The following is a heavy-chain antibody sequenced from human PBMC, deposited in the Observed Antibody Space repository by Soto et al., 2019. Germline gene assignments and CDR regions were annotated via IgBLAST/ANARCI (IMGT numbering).Heavy chain of an antibody. Sequence: AGGSLRLSCVASGFTFSGDWMHWVRQVPGKGLVWASRISPDGTTTYYADSVKGRFTISRDNAKNTLYLQMNGLRADDTAVYYCSRGRSPYYGYFDPWGPGTLVTVSS. D-gene: IGHD3-3*01. J-gene: IGHJ5*02. CDR1: GFTFSGDW. V-gene: IGHV3-74*01. CDR2: ISPDGTTT. CDR3: SRGRSPYYGYFDP.